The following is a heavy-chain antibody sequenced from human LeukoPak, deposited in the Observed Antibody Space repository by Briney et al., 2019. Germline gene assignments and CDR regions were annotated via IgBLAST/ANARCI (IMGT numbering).Heavy chain of an antibody. V-gene: IGHV3-30*02. J-gene: IGHJ4*02. Sequence: GGSLRLSCAASGFTFSSYGMHWVRQAPGKGLEWVAFMRYDGSNKYYADSVKGRFTISRDNSKNTLYLQMNSLRAEDTAVYYCAKDGAYCSSTSCGPGPDYWGQGTLVTVSS. D-gene: IGHD2-2*01. CDR1: GFTFSSYG. CDR2: MRYDGSNK. CDR3: AKDGAYCSSTSCGPGPDY.